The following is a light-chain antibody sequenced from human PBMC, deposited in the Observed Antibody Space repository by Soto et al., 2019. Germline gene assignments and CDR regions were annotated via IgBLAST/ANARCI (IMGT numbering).Light chain of an antibody. CDR2: DAS. Sequence: DIRMTQSSSTLSASVGDRVTITCRASQGISGWLAWYQQKPGKAPKLLIYDASSLESGVPSRFSGSGSGTEFTLTISSLRPDDFATYYCQQYNSYWTFGQGTKVEIK. CDR3: QQYNSYWT. V-gene: IGKV1-5*01. CDR1: QGISGW. J-gene: IGKJ1*01.